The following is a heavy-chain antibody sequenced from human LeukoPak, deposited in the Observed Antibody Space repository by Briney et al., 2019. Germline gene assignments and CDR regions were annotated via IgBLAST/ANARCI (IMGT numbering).Heavy chain of an antibody. CDR1: GFTLSTYW. Sequence: PGGSLRLSCAASGFTLSTYWMHWVRQAPGNGLVWASRINIDGSRTNYADSVKGRFTISRDNAKHTLYLEMNSLRAEDTAVYYCVRGEMSGSYRAVFDYWGQGALVTVSS. V-gene: IGHV3-74*01. CDR2: INIDGSRT. J-gene: IGHJ4*02. D-gene: IGHD1-26*01. CDR3: VRGEMSGSYRAVFDY.